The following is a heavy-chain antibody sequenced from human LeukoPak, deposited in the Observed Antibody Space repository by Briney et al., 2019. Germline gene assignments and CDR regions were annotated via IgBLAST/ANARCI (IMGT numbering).Heavy chain of an antibody. CDR1: GYTFTGYY. D-gene: IGHD3-22*01. CDR3: AREAYYYDSSAPRNNWFDP. J-gene: IGHJ5*02. V-gene: IGHV1-2*02. CDR2: INPNSGGT. Sequence: GASVKVSCKASGYTFTGYYMHWVRQAPGQGLEWMGWINPNSGGTNYAQKFQGRVTMTRDTSISTAYMELSRLRSDDTAVYYCAREAYYYDSSAPRNNWFDPWGQGTLVTVSS.